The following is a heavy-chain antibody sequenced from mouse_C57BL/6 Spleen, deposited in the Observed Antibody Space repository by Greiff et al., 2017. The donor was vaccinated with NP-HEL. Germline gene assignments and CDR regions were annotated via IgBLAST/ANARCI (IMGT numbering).Heavy chain of an antibody. CDR3: TRADYAPNYVDY. Sequence: QVQLKESGAELVRPGASVTLSCKASGYTFTDYEMHWVKQTPVHGLEWIGAIDPETGGTAYNQKFKGKAILTADKSSSTAYMELRSLTSEDSAVYYCTRADYAPNYVDYWGQGTTLTVSS. D-gene: IGHD1-1*01. CDR1: GYTFTDYE. V-gene: IGHV1-15*01. J-gene: IGHJ2*01. CDR2: IDPETGGT.